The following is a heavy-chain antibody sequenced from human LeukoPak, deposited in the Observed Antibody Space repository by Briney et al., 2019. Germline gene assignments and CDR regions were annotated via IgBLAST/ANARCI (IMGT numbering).Heavy chain of an antibody. CDR2: IRYDGSNK. J-gene: IGHJ4*02. D-gene: IGHD3-10*01. V-gene: IGHV3-30*02. Sequence: GGSLRLSCATSGFTFSSYGMHWVRQAPGKGLEWVAFIRYDGSNKDYVDSVKGRFTISRDNSKITLYLQMNSLRAEDTAVYYCAKDVGGVYLGSLSLYWSQGTLVSVSS. CDR1: GFTFSSYG. CDR3: AKDVGGVYLGSLSLY.